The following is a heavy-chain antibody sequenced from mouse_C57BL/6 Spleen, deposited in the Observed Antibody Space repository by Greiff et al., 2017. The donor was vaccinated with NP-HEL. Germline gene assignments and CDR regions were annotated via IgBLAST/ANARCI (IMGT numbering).Heavy chain of an antibody. CDR1: GYTFTDYY. D-gene: IGHD1-1*02. CDR3: ARFPYGQGAMDY. J-gene: IGHJ4*01. Sequence: VQLKQSGPELVKPGASVKISCKASGYTFTDYYMNWVKQSHGKSLEWIGDINPNNGGTSYNQKFKGKATLTVDKSSSTAYMELRSLTSEDSAVYYCARFPYGQGAMDYWGQGTSVTVSS. V-gene: IGHV1-26*01. CDR2: INPNNGGT.